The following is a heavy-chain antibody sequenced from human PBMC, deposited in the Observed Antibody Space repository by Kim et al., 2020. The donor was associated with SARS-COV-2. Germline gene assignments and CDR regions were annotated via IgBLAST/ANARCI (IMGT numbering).Heavy chain of an antibody. CDR2: ISGSGGST. CDR1: GFTFSSYA. D-gene: IGHD6-19*01. CDR3: AKDRRYGGDSSGWYVRY. J-gene: IGHJ4*02. Sequence: GGSLRLSCAASGFTFSSYAMSWVRQAPGKGLEWVSAISGSGGSTYYADSVKGRFTISRDNSKNTLYLQMNSLRAEDTAVYYCAKDRRYGGDSSGWYVRYWGQGTLVTVSS. V-gene: IGHV3-23*01.